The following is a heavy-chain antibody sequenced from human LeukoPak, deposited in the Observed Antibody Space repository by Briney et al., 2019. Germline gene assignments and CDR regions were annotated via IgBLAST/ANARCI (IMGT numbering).Heavy chain of an antibody. Sequence: GGSLRLSCATSGFAFSSYWMLWVRQAPGKGLVWVSRISGDGSITTYADSVKGRFTISRDNTKNILYLQMNSLRDENTATYYCARSQFDYWGQGILVTVSS. CDR3: ARSQFDY. J-gene: IGHJ4*02. CDR2: ISGDGSIT. CDR1: GFAFSSYW. V-gene: IGHV3-74*01.